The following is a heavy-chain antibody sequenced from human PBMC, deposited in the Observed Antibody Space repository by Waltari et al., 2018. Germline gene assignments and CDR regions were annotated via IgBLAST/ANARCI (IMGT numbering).Heavy chain of an antibody. V-gene: IGHV1-8*03. CDR1: GYTFTSYD. J-gene: IGHJ3*02. D-gene: IGHD3-10*01. CDR2: MNPNSGNT. CDR3: ARDSMVQPDAFDI. Sequence: QVQLVQSGAEVKKPGASVKVSCKASGYTFTSYDINWVRQATGQGLEWMGWMNPNSGNTGYAQKFQGRVTITRNTSISTAYMELNSLRAEDTAVYYCARDSMVQPDAFDIWGQGTMVTVSS.